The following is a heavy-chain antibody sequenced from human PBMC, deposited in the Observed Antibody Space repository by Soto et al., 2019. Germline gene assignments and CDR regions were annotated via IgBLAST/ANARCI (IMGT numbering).Heavy chain of an antibody. CDR2: IYYSGST. V-gene: IGHV4-39*01. Sequence: PSETLSLTCTVSGGSISSSSYYWGWIRQPPGKGLEWIGSIYYSGSTYYNPSLKSRVTISVDTSKNQFSLELSSVTAADTAVYYCARQEVLRYFDWLLPFDYWGQGTLVTVSS. CDR3: ARQEVLRYFDWLLPFDY. J-gene: IGHJ4*02. CDR1: GGSISSSSYY. D-gene: IGHD3-9*01.